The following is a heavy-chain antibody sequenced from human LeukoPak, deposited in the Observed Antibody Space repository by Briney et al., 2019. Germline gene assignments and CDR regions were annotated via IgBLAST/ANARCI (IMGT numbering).Heavy chain of an antibody. J-gene: IGHJ4*02. Sequence: GGSLRLSCAASGFTFSSYGMSWVRQAPGKGLEWVANIKYDGSEKYYVDSVKGRFTISRDNAKNSLYLQMNSLRAEDTAVYYCARGGTTFEHWGQGTLVTVSS. D-gene: IGHD1-1*01. V-gene: IGHV3-7*01. CDR3: ARGGTTFEH. CDR2: IKYDGSEK. CDR1: GFTFSSYG.